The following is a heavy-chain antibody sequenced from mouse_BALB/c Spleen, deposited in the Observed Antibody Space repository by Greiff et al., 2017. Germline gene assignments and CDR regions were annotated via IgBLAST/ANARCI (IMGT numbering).Heavy chain of an antibody. V-gene: IGHV6-6*02. CDR1: GFTFSNYW. D-gene: IGHD2-14*01. CDR3: TLYYRYYAMDY. Sequence: EVKLEESGGGLVQPGGSMKLSCVASGFTFSNYWMNWVRQSPEKGLEWVAEIRLKSNNYATHYAESVKGRFTISRHDSKSSVYLQMNNLRAEDTGIYYCTLYYRYYAMDYWGQGTSVTVSS. J-gene: IGHJ4*01. CDR2: IRLKSNNYAT.